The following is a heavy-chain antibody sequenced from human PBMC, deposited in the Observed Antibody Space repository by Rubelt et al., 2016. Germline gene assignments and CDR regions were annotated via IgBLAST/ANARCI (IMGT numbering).Heavy chain of an antibody. CDR3: ARGWVEATFDY. Sequence: QVQLQESGPGLVKPSETLSLTCTVSGGSISSYYWSWIRQPPGKGLEWIGYIYYSGSTNYNPSLKSRVTISVDTSKNQFSLKLSSVTAADTAVYSCARGWVEATFDYWGQGTLVTVSS. D-gene: IGHD2-15*01. CDR1: GGSISSYY. J-gene: IGHJ4*02. CDR2: IYYSGST. V-gene: IGHV4-59*12.